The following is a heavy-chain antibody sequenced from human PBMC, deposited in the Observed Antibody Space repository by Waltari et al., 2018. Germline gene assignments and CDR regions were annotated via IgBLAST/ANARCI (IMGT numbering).Heavy chain of an antibody. V-gene: IGHV5-51*01. J-gene: IGHJ4*02. CDR2: IYPGDSDT. CDR3: ARGAPPDY. CDR1: GYSFTSRW. Sequence: EVQLVQSGPEVKKPGESLKISCQGSGYSFTSRWIGWVRQMPGKGLEWMGIIYPGDSDTRYNPAFQGQVTISADKSISTAYLQWSSLKASDTGIYYCARGAPPDYWGQGTLVTVSS. D-gene: IGHD6-6*01.